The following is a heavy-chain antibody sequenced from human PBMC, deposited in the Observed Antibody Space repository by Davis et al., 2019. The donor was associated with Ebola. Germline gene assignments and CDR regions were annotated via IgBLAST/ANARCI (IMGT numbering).Heavy chain of an antibody. CDR1: GFTFSEAW. D-gene: IGHD1-26*01. Sequence: GESLKISCAASGFTFSEAWMSWVRQAPGKGLEYVSAISSNGGSTYYADSVKGRFTISRDNSKNTLYLQMGSLRAEDMAVYYCARDLSWGGSYWDYYYGMDVWGQGTLVTVSS. CDR2: ISSNGGST. V-gene: IGHV3-64*02. J-gene: IGHJ6*02. CDR3: ARDLSWGGSYWDYYYGMDV.